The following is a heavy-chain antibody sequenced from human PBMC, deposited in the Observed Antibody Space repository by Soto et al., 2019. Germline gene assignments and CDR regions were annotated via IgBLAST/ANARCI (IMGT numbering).Heavy chain of an antibody. D-gene: IGHD3-10*02. V-gene: IGHV3-21*01. J-gene: IGHJ6*02. CDR3: VRDYVMDV. CDR1: GFIFSGDT. CDR2: ISTTSTYI. Sequence: GGSLRLSCAASGFIFSGDTMNWVRQAPGKGLEWVSSISTTSTYIYYADSVKGRFTISRDNANNSLHLQMDSLRAEDTAVYYCVRDYVMDVWGQGTTVTVSS.